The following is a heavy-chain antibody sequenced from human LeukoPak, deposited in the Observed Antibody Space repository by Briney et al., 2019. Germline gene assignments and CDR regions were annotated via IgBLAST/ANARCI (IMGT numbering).Heavy chain of an antibody. CDR1: GFTFSSYA. D-gene: IGHD5-24*01. J-gene: IGHJ4*02. CDR3: ARGEMATVPSFDY. Sequence: GRSLRLSCAASGFTFSSYAMHWVRQAPGKGLEWVAVISYDGSNKYYADSVKGRFTISRDNSKNTLYLQMNSLRAEDTAVYHCARGEMATVPSFDYWGQGTLVTVSS. V-gene: IGHV3-30-3*01. CDR2: ISYDGSNK.